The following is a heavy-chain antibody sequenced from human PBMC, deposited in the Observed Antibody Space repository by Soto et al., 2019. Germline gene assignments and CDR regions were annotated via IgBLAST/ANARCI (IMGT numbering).Heavy chain of an antibody. V-gene: IGHV4-30-4*01. CDR1: GGSIRSGDFY. J-gene: IGHJ4*02. CDR2: IFYSGNT. Sequence: QVQLQESGPGLVKPSQTLSLTCTVSGGSIRSGDFYWCWIRQPPGKRLEWIGNIFYSGNTHYNPALSSRLSIPVDTSKNQFSLKLTSVTVADAAVYYCARASAYTAADFDYWGQGTLVTVSS. CDR3: ARASAYTAADFDY. D-gene: IGHD2-2*02.